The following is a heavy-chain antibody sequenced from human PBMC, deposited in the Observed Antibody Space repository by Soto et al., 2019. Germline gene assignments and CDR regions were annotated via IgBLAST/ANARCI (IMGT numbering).Heavy chain of an antibody. CDR3: ARAFHRAYYDFWSGYYPFDY. CDR2: ISAYNGNT. D-gene: IGHD3-3*01. Sequence: GASVKVSCKASGYTFTSYGISWVRQAPGQGLEWMGWISAYNGNTNYAQKLQGRVTMTTDTSTSTAYMELRSLRSDDTAVYYCARAFHRAYYDFWSGYYPFDYWGQGTLVTRLL. CDR1: GYTFTSYG. V-gene: IGHV1-18*01. J-gene: IGHJ4*02.